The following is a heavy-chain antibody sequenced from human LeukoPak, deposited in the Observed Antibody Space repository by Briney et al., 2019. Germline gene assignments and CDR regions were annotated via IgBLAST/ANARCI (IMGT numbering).Heavy chain of an antibody. CDR1: GFTFSSYA. CDR3: AKAYGNSDDYYYYMDV. J-gene: IGHJ6*03. Sequence: GGSLRLSCAASGFTFSSYAMRWVRQAPGKGLQWVSTISGSAGSAYYADSVRGRFTISRDNSKNTLSLQMNSLRAEDTAIYYCAKAYGNSDDYYYYMDVWGKGTTVTVSS. CDR2: ISGSAGSA. D-gene: IGHD4-23*01. V-gene: IGHV3-23*01.